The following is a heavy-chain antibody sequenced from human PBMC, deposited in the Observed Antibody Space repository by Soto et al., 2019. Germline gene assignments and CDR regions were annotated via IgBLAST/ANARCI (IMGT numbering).Heavy chain of an antibody. CDR1: GGSISSGGYY. D-gene: IGHD3-10*01. V-gene: IGHV4-31*03. J-gene: IGHJ5*02. CDR2: IYYSGST. CDR3: ARDKNTVRGAPRFWFDP. Sequence: QVQLQESGPGLVKPSQTLSLTCTVSGGSISSGGYYWSWIRQHPGKGLEWIGYIYYSGSTYYNPSLKSRVTISVDTSKNQFSLKLSSVTAADTAVYYCARDKNTVRGAPRFWFDPWGQGTLVTVSS.